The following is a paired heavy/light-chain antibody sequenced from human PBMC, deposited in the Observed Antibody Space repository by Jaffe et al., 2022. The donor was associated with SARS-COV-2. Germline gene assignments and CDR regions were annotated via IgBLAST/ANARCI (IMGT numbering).Light chain of an antibody. V-gene: IGLV1-51*02. CDR3: GAWDASLSAEV. J-gene: IGLJ1*01. CDR2: EDY. Sequence: QSVLTQPPSVSAAPGQKVTISCSGSSSNIGTYAVSWYQQLPGTAPRLLIYEDYKRPSGIPDRLSGSKSGASATLGITGLQTGDEADYYCGAWDASLSAEVFGAGTKVTVL. CDR1: SSNIGTYA.
Heavy chain of an antibody. V-gene: IGHV3-73*01. J-gene: IGHJ6*02. CDR1: GFTFSDSD. CDR2: LTSRLHNFAT. CDR3: SFYRPGYGMDV. Sequence: EVQLVESGGGLVQPGGSLKLSCSASGFTFSDSDIHWVRQASGRGLEGVGRLTSRLHNFATTYSASVKGRFTISRDDSKNMAQLQMSGLKTEDTAVYYCSFYRPGYGMDVWGQGATVTVSS.